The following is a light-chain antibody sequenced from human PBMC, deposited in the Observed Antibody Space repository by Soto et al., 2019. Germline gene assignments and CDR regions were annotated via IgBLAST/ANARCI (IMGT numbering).Light chain of an antibody. CDR3: MQATHWLYT. V-gene: IGKV2-30*01. J-gene: IGKJ2*01. CDR2: KVS. CDR1: QSLVSSDGNTY. Sequence: DVVMTQSPLSLPVTLGQPASISCRSSQSLVSSDGNTYLNWFQQRPGQSPRRLIYKVSNRDSGVPDRFSGSGSATDFTLKISRVEAEDAGVYYCMQATHWLYTFGQGTQLEIK.